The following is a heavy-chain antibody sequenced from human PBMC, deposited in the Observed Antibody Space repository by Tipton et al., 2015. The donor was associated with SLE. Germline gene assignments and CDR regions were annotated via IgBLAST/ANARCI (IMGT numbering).Heavy chain of an antibody. CDR3: ARDRPSRYWYFDL. J-gene: IGHJ2*01. CDR1: GFTFSSYQ. CDR2: ISTTTGTV. Sequence: SLRLSCAASGFTFSSYQMNWVRQAPGKGLEWVSYISTTTGTVYYADSVKGRFTISRDNANNSPYLQMNSLRAEDTAVYYCARDRPSRYWYFDLWGRGTLVTVSS. V-gene: IGHV3-48*03.